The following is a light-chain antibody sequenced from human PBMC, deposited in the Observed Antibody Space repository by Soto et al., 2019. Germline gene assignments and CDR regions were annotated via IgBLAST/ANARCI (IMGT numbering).Light chain of an antibody. Sequence: EIALTQSPATLSLSPGERATLSCRASQSVSSSLGWYQQIPGQAPRLLIYDASNRATGIPARFSGSGSGTDFTLTISSLEPEDFAVYYCQQRSNWPRTFGQGTKLEIK. V-gene: IGKV3-11*01. CDR3: QQRSNWPRT. J-gene: IGKJ2*01. CDR1: QSVSSS. CDR2: DAS.